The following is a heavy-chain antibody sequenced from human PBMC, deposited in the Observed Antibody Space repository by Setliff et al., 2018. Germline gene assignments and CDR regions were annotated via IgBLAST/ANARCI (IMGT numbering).Heavy chain of an antibody. V-gene: IGHV1-18*04. D-gene: IGHD3-22*01. CDR1: GYSFQRYG. CDR3: ARSSDSGYYHQRDAFDI. CDR2: ISSYNGNT. J-gene: IGHJ3*02. Sequence: GASVKVSCKASGYSFQRYGINWLRQAPGQGLEWLGWISSYNGNTKYAQTVQDRIRVTTDTSTSTSYVELRSLRSDDTAVYFCARSSDSGYYHQRDAFDIWGQGTRVT.